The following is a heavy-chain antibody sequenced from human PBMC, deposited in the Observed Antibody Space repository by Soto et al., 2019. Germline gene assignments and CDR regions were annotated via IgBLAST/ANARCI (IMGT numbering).Heavy chain of an antibody. CDR3: ATGLNEDYYDSSGYYDY. Sequence: ASVKVSFKVSGYTITELFMHWVRQAPGKGLEWMGGFDPEDGETIYAQKFQGRVTMTEDTSTDTAYMELSSLRSEDTAVYYCATGLNEDYYDSSGYYDYWGQGTLVTVSS. CDR1: GYTITELF. V-gene: IGHV1-24*01. CDR2: FDPEDGET. D-gene: IGHD3-22*01. J-gene: IGHJ4*02.